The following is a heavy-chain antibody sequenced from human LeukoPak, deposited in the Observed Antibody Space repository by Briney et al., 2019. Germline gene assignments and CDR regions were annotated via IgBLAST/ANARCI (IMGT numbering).Heavy chain of an antibody. CDR3: ATSYDSSGCD. J-gene: IGHJ4*02. CDR1: GFTFSSFL. CDR2: IKQDGSLQ. Sequence: PGGSLRLSCTTSGFTFSSFLMAWVRQAPGKGLEWVANIKQDGSLQHYGDSVEGRFTISRDNAKNSLYLQMSNLRAEDTALYYCATSYDSSGCDWGQGTLVTVSS. D-gene: IGHD3-22*01. V-gene: IGHV3-7*01.